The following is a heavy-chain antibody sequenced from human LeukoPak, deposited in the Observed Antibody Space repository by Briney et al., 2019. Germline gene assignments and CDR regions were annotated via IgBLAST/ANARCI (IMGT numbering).Heavy chain of an antibody. D-gene: IGHD2-2*01. CDR2: IIPIFGTA. Sequence: GSSVKVSCKASGGTFSSYAISWVRQAPGQGLEWMGGIIPIFGTANYAQKFQGRVTITADESTNTAYMELSSLRAEDTALYYCARARGGGVVPSPMDFDIWGQGTMVTVSS. CDR1: GGTFSSYA. V-gene: IGHV1-69*01. CDR3: ARARGGGVVPSPMDFDI. J-gene: IGHJ3*02.